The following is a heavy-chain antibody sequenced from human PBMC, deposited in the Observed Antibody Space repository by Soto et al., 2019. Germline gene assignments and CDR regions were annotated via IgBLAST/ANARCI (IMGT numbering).Heavy chain of an antibody. Sequence: QVQLVESGGGVVQPGRSLRLSCAASGFTFSTYAIHWVRQAPGKGLEWVAIISFDGSNTYYADSVKGRFTISRDNSKKTLYLELNSLRVEDTAVYYCARGGASSWLKDYWGQGTLVTVSS. CDR3: ARGGASSWLKDY. CDR1: GFTFSTYA. J-gene: IGHJ4*02. CDR2: ISFDGSNT. D-gene: IGHD6-13*01. V-gene: IGHV3-30-3*01.